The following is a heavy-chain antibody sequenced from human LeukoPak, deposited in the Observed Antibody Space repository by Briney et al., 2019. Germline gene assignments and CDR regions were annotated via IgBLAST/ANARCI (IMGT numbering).Heavy chain of an antibody. V-gene: IGHV3-7*01. J-gene: IGHJ4*02. CDR2: INQDGSQK. D-gene: IGHD2-8*01. Sequence: GGSLRLSCAASGFTFSNYWMSWVRQAPGKGLEWVANINQDGSQKRYVDCVQGRFTISRDNTKNSLFLQMNSLRAEDTAVYYCARLKDDVTKLDYWGQGTLVTVSS. CDR3: ARLKDDVTKLDY. CDR1: GFTFSNYW.